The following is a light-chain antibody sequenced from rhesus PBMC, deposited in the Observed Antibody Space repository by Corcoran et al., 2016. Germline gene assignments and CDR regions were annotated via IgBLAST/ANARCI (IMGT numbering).Light chain of an antibody. J-gene: IGKJ2*01. Sequence: DIQMTQSPSSLSASAGDRVTITCRASQGISTYLNWYQQKPGKAPKPLIYAASSLESGVPSRFSGSGSGTEFTLTISSLQPEDFATYYCLQYNSNPYSFGQGTKVEIK. CDR1: QGISTY. CDR2: AAS. V-gene: IGKV1-43*01. CDR3: LQYNSNPYS.